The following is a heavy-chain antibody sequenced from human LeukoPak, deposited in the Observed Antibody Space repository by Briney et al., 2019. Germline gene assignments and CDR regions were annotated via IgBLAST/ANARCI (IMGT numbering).Heavy chain of an antibody. Sequence: SETLSLTCAVSGYSISSGYYWGWIRQPPGKGLEWIGSIYHSGSTYYNPSLKSRVTISVDTSKNQFSLKLSSVTAADTAVYYCAREGISWYYAFDSWGQGTMVTVSS. CDR3: AREGISWYYAFDS. J-gene: IGHJ3*02. D-gene: IGHD6-13*01. CDR2: IYHSGST. CDR1: GYSISSGYY. V-gene: IGHV4-38-2*02.